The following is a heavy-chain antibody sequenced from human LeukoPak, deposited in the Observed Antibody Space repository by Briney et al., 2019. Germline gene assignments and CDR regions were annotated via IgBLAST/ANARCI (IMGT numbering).Heavy chain of an antibody. CDR2: IYHSGST. CDR3: ARASGSYGGYYFDY. D-gene: IGHD1-26*01. CDR1: GYSIRSGYY. V-gene: IGHV4-38-2*02. Sequence: SETLSLTCTVSGYSIRSGYYWGWIRQPPGKGLEWIGSIYHSGSTYYNPSLKSRVTISVDTSKNQFSLELSSVTAADTAVYYCARASGSYGGYYFDYWGQGTLVTVSS. J-gene: IGHJ4*02.